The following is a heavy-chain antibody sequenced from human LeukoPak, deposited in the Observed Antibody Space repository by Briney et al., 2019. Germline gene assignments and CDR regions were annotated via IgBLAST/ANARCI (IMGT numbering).Heavy chain of an antibody. D-gene: IGHD3-10*01. CDR3: ARQYGSEYYYYYYGMDV. V-gene: IGHV4-59*08. CDR1: GGSISSYY. J-gene: IGHJ6*02. Sequence: SETLSHTCTVSGGSISSYYWSWIRQPPGKGLEWIGYIYYSGSTNYNPSLKSRVTISVDTSKNQFSLKLSSVTAADTAVYYCARQYGSEYYYYYYGMDVWGQGTTVTVSS. CDR2: IYYSGST.